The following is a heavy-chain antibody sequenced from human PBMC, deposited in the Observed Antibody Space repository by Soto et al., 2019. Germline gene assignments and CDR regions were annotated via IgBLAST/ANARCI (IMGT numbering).Heavy chain of an antibody. Sequence: EVQLVETGGGLIQPGGSLRLSCAASGFTVSTSYMSWVRQAPGKGLEWVSIIYSGGSTYYADSVKGRFSISRDNSQTTLYLQMNRLRAEETAVYYCARGSYCGGGCYGAAFDIWGQGTMVTVSS. CDR1: GFTVSTSY. D-gene: IGHD2-21*02. J-gene: IGHJ3*02. CDR2: IYSGGST. CDR3: ARGSYCGGGCYGAAFDI. V-gene: IGHV3-53*02.